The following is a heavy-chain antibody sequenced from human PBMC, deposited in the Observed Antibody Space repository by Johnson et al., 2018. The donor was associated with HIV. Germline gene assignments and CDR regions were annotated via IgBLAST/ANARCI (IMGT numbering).Heavy chain of an antibody. D-gene: IGHD6-25*01. CDR3: AKTCNAGYSGGSGGFDI. CDR1: GFTFSSYW. V-gene: IGHV3-7*03. Sequence: QLVESGGGLVQPGGSLRLSCAASGFTFSSYWMSWVRQAPGKGLEWVANITQDGSEKDYVDSVKGRFTLSRDNAKNSLYLQMNSLRAEDTALYYCAKTCNAGYSGGSGGFDIWGQGTMVTVSS. CDR2: ITQDGSEK. J-gene: IGHJ3*02.